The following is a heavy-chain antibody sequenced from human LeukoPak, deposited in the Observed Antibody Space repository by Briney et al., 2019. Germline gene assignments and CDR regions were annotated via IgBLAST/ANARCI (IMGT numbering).Heavy chain of an antibody. CDR2: INPNSGGK. CDR1: ASGFTVNN. Sequence: AAVTLCRTASASGFTVNNMHMMRLPHGQGQGRMWWINPNSGGKSDARKFQGRVTMTRNTSISTAYMELSRLRSDDTAVYYGASDGYSYGSYYYGMDVWGQGTTVTVSS. J-gene: IGHJ6*02. D-gene: IGHD5-18*01. CDR3: ASDGYSYGSYYYGMDV. V-gene: IGHV1-2*02.